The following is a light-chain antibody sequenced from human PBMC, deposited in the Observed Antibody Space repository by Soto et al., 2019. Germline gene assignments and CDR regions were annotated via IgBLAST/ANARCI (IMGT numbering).Light chain of an antibody. CDR2: AAS. J-gene: IGKJ1*01. CDR1: QGIIDY. V-gene: IGKV1-27*01. CDR3: QKYDTAPQT. Sequence: IQMTQSPSSLSASVGDTVTITCRASQGIIDYLAWYQQRPGKVPKLLIYAASTLQTGVPSRFNGSGAGTDFTLTISSLQPEDVGSYYCQKYDTAPQTFGQGTRVEIK.